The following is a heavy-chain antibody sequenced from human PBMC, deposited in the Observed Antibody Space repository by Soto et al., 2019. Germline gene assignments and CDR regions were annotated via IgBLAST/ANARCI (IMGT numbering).Heavy chain of an antibody. CDR2: IWYDGSNK. Sequence: GGSLRLSCAASGFTFSSYGMHWVRQAPGKGLEWVAVIWYDGSNKYYADSVKGRFTISRDNSKNTLYLQMNSLRAEDTAVYYCARTNGYSYGYLDYWGKGTRLTVS. D-gene: IGHD5-18*01. CDR3: ARTNGYSYGYLDY. V-gene: IGHV3-33*08. CDR1: GFTFSSYG. J-gene: IGHJ4*02.